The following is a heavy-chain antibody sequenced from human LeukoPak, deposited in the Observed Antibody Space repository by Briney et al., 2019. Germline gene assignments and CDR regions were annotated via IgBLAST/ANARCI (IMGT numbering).Heavy chain of an antibody. V-gene: IGHV3-20*04. CDR1: GFAFDEHG. Sequence: PGGSLRLSCTASGFAFDEHGMSWVRQVPGKGLEWVSGINWSGGSTGYADPLRGRFTISRDNAKNSLYLQMDSLRAEDTALYYCAKRPSDYGDYVSYFDYWGQGTLVTVSS. CDR3: AKRPSDYGDYVSYFDY. J-gene: IGHJ4*02. D-gene: IGHD4-17*01. CDR2: INWSGGST.